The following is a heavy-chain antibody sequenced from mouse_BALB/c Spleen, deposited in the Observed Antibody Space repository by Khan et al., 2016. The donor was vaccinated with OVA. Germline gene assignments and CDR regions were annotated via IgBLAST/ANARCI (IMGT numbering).Heavy chain of an antibody. V-gene: IGHV2-3*01. J-gene: IGHJ1*01. Sequence: QVQLKESGPGLVAPSQSLSITCTVSGFSLTNYGVSWVRQPPGKGLEWLGVVWGDGNTNYHSALRSRLSISKDNSKSQVFLKLNSLQTDDTATYYCAKFYYGGVSNWYFDVWDAGTTVTVSS. D-gene: IGHD1-1*01. CDR1: GFSLTNYG. CDR2: VWGDGNT. CDR3: AKFYYGGVSNWYFDV.